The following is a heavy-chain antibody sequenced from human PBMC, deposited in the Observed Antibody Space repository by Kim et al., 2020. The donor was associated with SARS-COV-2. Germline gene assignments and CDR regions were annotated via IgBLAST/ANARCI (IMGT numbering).Heavy chain of an antibody. D-gene: IGHD6-6*01. V-gene: IGHV4-59*08. J-gene: IGHJ5*02. CDR3: ARLGISSSPLDP. Sequence: NYNPSLKSRVTISVDTSKNQFSLKLSSVIAADTAVYYCARLGISSSPLDPWGQGTLVTVSS.